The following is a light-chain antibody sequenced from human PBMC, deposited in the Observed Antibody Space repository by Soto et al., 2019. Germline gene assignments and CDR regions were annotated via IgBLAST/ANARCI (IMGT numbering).Light chain of an antibody. V-gene: IGKV3-20*01. J-gene: IGKJ1*01. CDR2: GAS. CDR1: QSVSNNY. Sequence: EIVLTQSPGTLSLSPGERATLSRRASQSVSNNYLAWYQQKPGQAPRLLIYGASNRATGIPDRFSVSGSGTEFTLTISRLEPEDFAVDDCQQYGSSGTFGQGTKVDIK. CDR3: QQYGSSGT.